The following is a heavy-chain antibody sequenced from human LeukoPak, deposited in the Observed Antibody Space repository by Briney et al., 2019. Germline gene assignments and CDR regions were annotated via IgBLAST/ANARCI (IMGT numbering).Heavy chain of an antibody. J-gene: IGHJ4*02. CDR1: GFTFSSYG. CDR2: IRYDGSNK. CDR3: AKDRCRSTSCYDDY. V-gene: IGHV3-30*02. D-gene: IGHD2-2*01. Sequence: GGSLRLSCAASGFTFSSYGMHWVRQAPGKGLEWVAFIRYDGSNKYYADSVKGRFTISRDNSKNTLYLQMNSLRAEDTAVYYCAKDRCRSTSCYDDYWGQGTLVTVSS.